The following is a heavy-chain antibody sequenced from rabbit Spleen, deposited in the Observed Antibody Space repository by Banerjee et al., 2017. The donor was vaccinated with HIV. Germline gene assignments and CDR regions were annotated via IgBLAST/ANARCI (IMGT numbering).Heavy chain of an antibody. CDR1: GFSLSSYW. Sequence: QEQLEESGGDLVKPEGSLTLTCTASGFSLSSYWIWWVRQAPGKGLESIASIYTDSSGSTYYASWAKGRFTISKTSSTTVTLQMTSLTAADTATYFCARNPGGVGYALWGPGTLVTVS. D-gene: IGHD6-1*01. V-gene: IGHV1S45*01. CDR3: ARNPGGVGYAL. J-gene: IGHJ4*01. CDR2: IYTDSSGST.